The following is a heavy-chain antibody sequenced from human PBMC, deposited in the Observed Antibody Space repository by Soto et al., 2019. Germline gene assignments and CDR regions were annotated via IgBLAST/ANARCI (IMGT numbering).Heavy chain of an antibody. Sequence: QVQLVESGGGVVQPGRSLRLSCAASGFTFSSYAMHWVRQAPGKGLEWVAVISYDGSNKYYADSVKGRFTISRDNSKNPLYLQMNSLRAADTPGYYCASDSPTIAVPDYWGQGTLVTVSS. CDR1: GFTFSSYA. CDR3: ASDSPTIAVPDY. V-gene: IGHV3-30-3*01. CDR2: ISYDGSNK. J-gene: IGHJ4*02. D-gene: IGHD3-9*01.